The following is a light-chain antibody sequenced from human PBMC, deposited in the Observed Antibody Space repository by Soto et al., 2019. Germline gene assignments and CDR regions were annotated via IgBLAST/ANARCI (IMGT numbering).Light chain of an antibody. Sequence: EIVLTQSTGTLSLSPGERATLSCRASQSVSSSYLAWYQQKPGQAPRLLIYGASSRATGIPDRFSGSGSGTDFTLTISRLEPEDFAVYYCQQKWTFGQGTKVEIK. V-gene: IGKV3-20*01. CDR1: QSVSSSY. J-gene: IGKJ1*01. CDR3: QQKWT. CDR2: GAS.